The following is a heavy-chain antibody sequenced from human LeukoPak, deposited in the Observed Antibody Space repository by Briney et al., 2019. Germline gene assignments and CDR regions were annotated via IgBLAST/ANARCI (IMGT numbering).Heavy chain of an antibody. V-gene: IGHV3-23*01. J-gene: IGHJ4*02. Sequence: PGGSLRLSCAASGFTFSSYAMSWVRQAPGKGLEWVSAISGSGGSTYYADSVKGRFTISRDNSKNTLYLQMNSLRAEDTAVYYCATLRFSEWLSDYWGQGTLVTVSS. D-gene: IGHD3-3*01. CDR3: ATLRFSEWLSDY. CDR2: ISGSGGST. CDR1: GFTFSSYA.